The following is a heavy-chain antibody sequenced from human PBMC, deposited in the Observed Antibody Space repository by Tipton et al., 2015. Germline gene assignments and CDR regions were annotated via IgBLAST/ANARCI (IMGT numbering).Heavy chain of an antibody. V-gene: IGHV4-61*01. Sequence: TLSLTCTVSGGSVSSGSYYWSWIRQPPGKGLEWIGHIHYSGSTSYNPSLRCRVTISVDTSKNQFSLKLSSVTAADTAVYYCARDSDRRYFVWLPFDYWGQGTLVTVSS. J-gene: IGHJ4*02. CDR2: IHYSGST. CDR3: ARDSDRRYFVWLPFDY. CDR1: GGSVSSGSYY. D-gene: IGHD3-9*01.